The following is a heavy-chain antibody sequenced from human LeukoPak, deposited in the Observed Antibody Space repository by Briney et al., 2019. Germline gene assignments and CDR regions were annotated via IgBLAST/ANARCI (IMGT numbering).Heavy chain of an antibody. CDR2: ISNDGTNK. J-gene: IGHJ4*02. D-gene: IGHD1-26*01. Sequence: GRSLRLSCAASGFTFSTYAMHWVRQAPGKGLEWVAVISNDGTNKYYADSVKGRFTISRDNSKNTLYVQMNSPRAEDTAVYYCARDLWGAGGSYSFDYWGQGTLVTVSS. V-gene: IGHV3-30*04. CDR1: GFTFSTYA. CDR3: ARDLWGAGGSYSFDY.